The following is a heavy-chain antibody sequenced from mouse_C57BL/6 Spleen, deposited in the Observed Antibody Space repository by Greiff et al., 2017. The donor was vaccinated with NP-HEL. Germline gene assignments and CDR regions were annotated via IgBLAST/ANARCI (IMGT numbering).Heavy chain of an antibody. CDR1: GYTFTSYW. CDR2: IAPNSGGT. D-gene: IGHD1-1*01. V-gene: IGHV1-72*01. CDR3: ARNYGSSSWFAY. J-gene: IGHJ3*01. Sequence: VQLQQPGAELVKPGASVKLSCKASGYTFTSYWMHWVKQRPGRGLEWIGRIAPNSGGTKYNEKFKSKATLTVDKPSSTAYMQLSSLTSEDSAVYYCARNYGSSSWFAYWGQGTLVTVSA.